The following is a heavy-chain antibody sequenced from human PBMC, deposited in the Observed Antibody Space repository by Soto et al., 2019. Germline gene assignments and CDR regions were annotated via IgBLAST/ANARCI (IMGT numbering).Heavy chain of an antibody. CDR3: AYSGYDRYYFDY. CDR2: IYYSGST. V-gene: IGHV4-59*01. CDR1: GGSISSFY. J-gene: IGHJ4*02. D-gene: IGHD5-12*01. Sequence: PSDTLSLTCTVSGGSISSFYWSWIRQPPGKGLEWIGYIYYSGSTNYNPSLKSRVIISVDTSKNQFSLKLSSVTAADTAVYYCAYSGYDRYYFDYWGQGTLVTVSS.